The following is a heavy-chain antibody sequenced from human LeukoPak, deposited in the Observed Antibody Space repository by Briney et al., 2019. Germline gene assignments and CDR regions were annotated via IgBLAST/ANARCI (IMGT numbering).Heavy chain of an antibody. J-gene: IGHJ4*02. CDR1: GGSISGYY. Sequence: SETLSLTCTGSGGSISGYYWSWLRQPPGKGLEWIGYIYYSGSTNYNPSLKSRVTISVDTSKNQFSLKLSSVTAADTAVYYCARDYGDSPYYFDYWGQGTLVTVSS. V-gene: IGHV4-59*01. CDR3: ARDYGDSPYYFDY. CDR2: IYYSGST. D-gene: IGHD4-17*01.